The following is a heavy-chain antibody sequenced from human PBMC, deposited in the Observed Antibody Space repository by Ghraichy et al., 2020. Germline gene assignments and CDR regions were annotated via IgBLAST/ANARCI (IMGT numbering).Heavy chain of an antibody. CDR3: TKAAGDQWFFVL. CDR1: GFTFSSYA. J-gene: IGHJ2*01. Sequence: GGSLRLSCAASGFTFSSYAMSWVRQAPGKGLEWVSGISGSGGSTYYADSVKGRFTISRDKSRNTLYLQMSSLGAEDTAVYYCTKAAGDQWFFVLWGRGTLGTVSS. CDR2: ISGSGGST. D-gene: IGHD7-27*01. V-gene: IGHV3-23*01.